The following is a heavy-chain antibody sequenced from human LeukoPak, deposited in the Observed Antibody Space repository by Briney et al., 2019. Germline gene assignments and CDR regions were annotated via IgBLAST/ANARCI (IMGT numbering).Heavy chain of an antibody. CDR1: GYSFTNYW. CDR3: ARLGLEASDNSGYYYFDY. CDR2: IYPGDSDT. V-gene: IGHV5-51*01. D-gene: IGHD3-22*01. Sequence: GESLKISCKGSGYSFTNYWIGWGRQMPGKGLEWIGSIYPGDSDTRYRPSFQGQVTISADKSISTAYLQWSSLKASDTAMYYCARLGLEASDNSGYYYFDYWGQGALVTVSS. J-gene: IGHJ4*02.